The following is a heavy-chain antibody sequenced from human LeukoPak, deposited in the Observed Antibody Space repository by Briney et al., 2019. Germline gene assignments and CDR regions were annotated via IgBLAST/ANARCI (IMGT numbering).Heavy chain of an antibody. J-gene: IGHJ6*02. CDR1: PDTLTELS. CDR3: ATAIAARPGEYYYYYGMDV. D-gene: IGHD6-6*01. V-gene: IGHV1-24*01. CDR2: FDPQDGET. Sequence: GTAKDSPMLSPDTLTELSMHWVRQAPGKRREGLGGFDPQDGETIYEQKFQGRVTMPEDTSTDAAYMELSSLRSEDTAVYYCATAIAARPGEYYYYYGMDVWGQGTTVSVSS.